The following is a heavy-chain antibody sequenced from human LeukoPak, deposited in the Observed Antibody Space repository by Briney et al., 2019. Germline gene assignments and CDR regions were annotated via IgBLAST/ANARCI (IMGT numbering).Heavy chain of an antibody. J-gene: IGHJ4*02. CDR3: ASLAITMVRGLNLDY. Sequence: ASVKVSCKASGYTFTGYYMHWVRQAPGQRLEWTGWINPNSGGTNYAQKFQGRVTMTRDTSISTAYMELSRLRSDDTAVYYCASLAITMVRGLNLDYWGQGTLVTVSS. CDR2: INPNSGGT. D-gene: IGHD3-10*01. V-gene: IGHV1-2*02. CDR1: GYTFTGYY.